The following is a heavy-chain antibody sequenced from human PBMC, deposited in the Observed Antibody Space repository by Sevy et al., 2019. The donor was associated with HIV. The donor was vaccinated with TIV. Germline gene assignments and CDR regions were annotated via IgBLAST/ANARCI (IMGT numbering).Heavy chain of an antibody. Sequence: GGSPRLSCAASGFTFSRYGMHWVRQAPGKGLEWVAVIWNDRGNKHYADSVKGRFTISRDNSKNTLYLQMNSLRAEDTAVYYCASLPNNYYDSSGSSGDDAFDIWGQGTMVTVSS. CDR3: ASLPNNYYDSSGSSGDDAFDI. D-gene: IGHD3-22*01. CDR2: IWNDRGNK. J-gene: IGHJ3*02. V-gene: IGHV3-33*01. CDR1: GFTFSRYG.